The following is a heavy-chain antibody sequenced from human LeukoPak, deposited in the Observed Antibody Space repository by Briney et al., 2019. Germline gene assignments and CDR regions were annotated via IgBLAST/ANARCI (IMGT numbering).Heavy chain of an antibody. D-gene: IGHD3-22*01. J-gene: IGHJ3*02. CDR1: GYTFSSYA. V-gene: IGHV3-48*01. CDR2: ISSSGSTI. Sequence: GASVKVSCKASGYTFSSYAMDWVRQAPGKGLEWVSYISSSGSTIYYADSVKGRFTISRDNSKNTLYLQMNSLRAEDTAVYYCARDRWLALAFDIWGQGTMVTVSS. CDR3: ARDRWLALAFDI.